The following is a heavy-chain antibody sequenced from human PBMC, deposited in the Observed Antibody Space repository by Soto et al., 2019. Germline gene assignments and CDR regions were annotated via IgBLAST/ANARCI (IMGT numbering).Heavy chain of an antibody. J-gene: IGHJ6*02. CDR1: RYTFTSFA. CDR2: INAGNGNT. D-gene: IGHD2-21*02. Sequence: ASVRVSCTASRYTFTSFAMHSVRQAPGQRLEWMGWINAGNGNTKYSQKLQGRVTITRDTSASTAYMELSSLRSEDTAVYYCASEYCGGDCYSAARYGMDVWGQGTTVTVSS. V-gene: IGHV1-3*01. CDR3: ASEYCGGDCYSAARYGMDV.